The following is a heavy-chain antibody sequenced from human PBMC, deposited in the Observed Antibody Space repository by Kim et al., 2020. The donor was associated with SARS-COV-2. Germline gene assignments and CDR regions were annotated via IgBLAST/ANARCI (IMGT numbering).Heavy chain of an antibody. Sequence: GSTYYNPSLKSRVTISVDTSRNQFSLKLSSVTAADTAVYYCATYGDYFDYWGQGTLVTVSS. D-gene: IGHD3-10*01. V-gene: IGHV4-39*01. J-gene: IGHJ4*02. CDR2: GST. CDR3: ATYGDYFDY.